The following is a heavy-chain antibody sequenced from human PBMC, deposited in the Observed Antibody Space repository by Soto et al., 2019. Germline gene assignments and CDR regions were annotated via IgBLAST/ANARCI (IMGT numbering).Heavy chain of an antibody. J-gene: IGHJ4*02. V-gene: IGHV4-4*07. D-gene: IGHD2-8*02. Sequence: SETLSLTCTVSGASITGTSYWSWIRQPAGKGLEWIGRFSLSGTTNYNPSLRSRVTMSADVSKNQFSLRLTSVTAADTALYYCARGMTPPGAPAWYYFDSWGQGSLVTVSS. CDR3: ARGMTPPGAPAWYYFDS. CDR1: GASITGTSY. CDR2: FSLSGTT.